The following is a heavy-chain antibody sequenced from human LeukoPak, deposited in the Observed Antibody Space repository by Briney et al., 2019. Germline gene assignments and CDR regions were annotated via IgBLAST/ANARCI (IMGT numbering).Heavy chain of an antibody. D-gene: IGHD3-22*01. V-gene: IGHV4-4*07. Sequence: SETLSLTCTVSGGSISSYYWSWLRQPAGKGLEWIGRIYTSGSTNYNPSLKSRVTMSVDTSKNQFSLKLSSVTAADTAVYYCAREPLSKNYYDHLDDDYWGQGTLVTVSS. CDR2: IYTSGST. CDR3: AREPLSKNYYDHLDDDY. CDR1: GGSISSYY. J-gene: IGHJ4*02.